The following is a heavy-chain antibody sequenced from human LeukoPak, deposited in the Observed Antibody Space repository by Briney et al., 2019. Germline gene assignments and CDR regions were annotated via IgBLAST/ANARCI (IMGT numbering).Heavy chain of an antibody. CDR2: IYTTGTT. V-gene: IGHV4-4*07. D-gene: IGHD3-16*01. J-gene: IGHJ4*02. Sequence: SETLSLTCTVSSGSIYIYYWGWVRQPAGRGLEWIGRIYTTGTTHYNPSLKSRLTMSVDTSKRQFSLNLRSVTAADTAIYFCARHGYTASHYFLDYWGQGILVTVSS. CDR1: SGSIYIYY. CDR3: ARHGYTASHYFLDY.